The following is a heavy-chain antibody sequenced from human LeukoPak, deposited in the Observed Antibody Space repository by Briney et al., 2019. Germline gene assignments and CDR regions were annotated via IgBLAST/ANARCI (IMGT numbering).Heavy chain of an antibody. V-gene: IGHV3-53*01. CDR3: ARGEGGYDSNFDF. D-gene: IGHD5-12*01. CDR1: GFTVSSNY. J-gene: IGHJ4*02. Sequence: GTSLRLSCAASGFTVSSNYMSWVRQAPGKGLEWVSVIYSGGSTYYAESVRGRFTISRDNSKNTLYLQMNSLRAEDTAVYYCARGEGGYDSNFDFWGQGTLVTVSS. CDR2: IYSGGST.